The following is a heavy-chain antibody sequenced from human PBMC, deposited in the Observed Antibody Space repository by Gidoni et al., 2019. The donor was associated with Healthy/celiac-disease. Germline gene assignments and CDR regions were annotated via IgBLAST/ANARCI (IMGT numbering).Heavy chain of an antibody. Sequence: QVQLVQSGAEVQKPAASVKVSCKASGYPFTSYGISWVRQAPGQGLEWMGWISAYNGNTNYAQKLQGRVTMTTDTTTSTAYMELRSLRSDDTAVYYGSSGAMKGIAVCWGQGTLVTVSS. CDR1: GYPFTSYG. CDR2: ISAYNGNT. V-gene: IGHV1-18*01. CDR3: SSGAMKGIAVC. D-gene: IGHD6-19*01. J-gene: IGHJ4*02.